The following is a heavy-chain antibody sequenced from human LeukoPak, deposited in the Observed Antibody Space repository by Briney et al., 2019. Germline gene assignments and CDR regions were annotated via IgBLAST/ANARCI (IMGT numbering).Heavy chain of an antibody. V-gene: IGHV3-15*01. Sequence: GGSLRLSCAASGFSFTNAWMSWVRQARGKGLEWVGRIKSKTYGATTDGGTIEYAAPVKGRFTITRDDSKNTLSLQINSLEIEDTAVYYCTAGGDGTYSSDYWGQGTLVTVS. CDR2: IKSKTYGATTDGGTI. CDR1: GFSFTNAW. D-gene: IGHD1-26*01. J-gene: IGHJ4*02. CDR3: TAGGDGTYSSDY.